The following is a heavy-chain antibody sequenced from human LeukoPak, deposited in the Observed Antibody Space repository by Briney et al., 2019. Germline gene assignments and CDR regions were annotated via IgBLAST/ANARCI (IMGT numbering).Heavy chain of an antibody. CDR3: ARGSYYYDSSGYYSGGYNWFDP. V-gene: IGHV1-69*05. J-gene: IGHJ5*02. CDR1: GGTFSSYA. CDR2: IIPIFGTA. D-gene: IGHD3-22*01. Sequence: GASVKVSCKASGGTFSSYAISWVRQAPGQGLEWMGGIIPIFGTANYAQKFQGRVTMTRNTSISTAYMELSSLRSEDTAVYYCARGSYYYDSSGYYSGGYNWFDPWGQGTLVTVSS.